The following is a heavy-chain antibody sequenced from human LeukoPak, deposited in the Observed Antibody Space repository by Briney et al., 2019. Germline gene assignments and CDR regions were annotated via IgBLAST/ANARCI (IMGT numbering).Heavy chain of an antibody. CDR3: ARGRDYYDILTARTNEGDY. CDR1: GFTFSSYG. J-gene: IGHJ4*02. V-gene: IGHV3-30*03. D-gene: IGHD3-9*01. Sequence: GGSLRLSCAASGFTFSSYGMHWVRQAPGKGLEWVAVISYDGSNKYYADSVKGRFTISRDNSKNTLYLQMNSLRAEDTAVYYCARGRDYYDILTARTNEGDYWGQGTLVTVSS. CDR2: ISYDGSNK.